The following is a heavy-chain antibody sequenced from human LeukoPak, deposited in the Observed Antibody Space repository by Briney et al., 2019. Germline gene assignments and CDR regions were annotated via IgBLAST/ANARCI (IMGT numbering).Heavy chain of an antibody. V-gene: IGHV1-18*01. D-gene: IGHD3-3*01. Sequence: GASVKVSCKASGYTFSSYGFSWVRQAPGQGLEWMAWISAYNGDTNYVQKFQGRVTMTRNTSISTAYMELSSLRSEDTAVYYCARGPSDFWSGYYSRGWFDPWGQGTLVTVSS. CDR1: GYTFSSYG. J-gene: IGHJ5*02. CDR2: ISAYNGDT. CDR3: ARGPSDFWSGYYSRGWFDP.